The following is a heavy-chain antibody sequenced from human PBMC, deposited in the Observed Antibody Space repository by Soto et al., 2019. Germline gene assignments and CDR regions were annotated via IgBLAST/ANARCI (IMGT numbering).Heavy chain of an antibody. D-gene: IGHD6-19*01. CDR3: ARHSPGYRSGWSYSDF. J-gene: IGHJ4*02. CDR2: IYYSGST. Sequence: QVQLQESGPGLVKPSETLSLTCTVSGGSISSYYWSWIRQPPWKGLEWIGYIYYSGSTTYNPSLKRRVTISVHTSNYQFPLKMSSVTAANTAVYYCARHSPGYRSGWSYSDFWGQGTLVPVSS. V-gene: IGHV4-59*08. CDR1: GGSISSYY.